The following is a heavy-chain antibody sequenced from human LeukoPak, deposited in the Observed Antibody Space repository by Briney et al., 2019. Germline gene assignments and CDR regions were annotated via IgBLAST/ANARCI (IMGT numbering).Heavy chain of an antibody. J-gene: IGHJ4*02. V-gene: IGHV3-7*04. CDR2: IKQDGSEE. D-gene: IGHD4-23*01. CDR3: VRGARAVTRHLDY. Sequence: GGSLRLSCAASGFTFSTNWMTWVRQAPGKGLEWVANIKQDGSEEHYVDSVKGRFTISRDSAKNSLYLQMNSLRPEDTAVYYCVRGARAVTRHLDYWGQGTLVTVSS. CDR1: GFTFSTNW.